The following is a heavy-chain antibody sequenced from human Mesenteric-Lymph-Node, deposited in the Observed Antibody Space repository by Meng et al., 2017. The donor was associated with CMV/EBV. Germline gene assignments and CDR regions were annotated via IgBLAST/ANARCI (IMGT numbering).Heavy chain of an antibody. CDR2: ISWDGVGT. D-gene: IGHD3-10*01. CDR1: GFTLGDYA. Sequence: ASGFTLGDYAMHWVRQAPGKGLEWVSLISWDGVGTYYADSVKGRFTISRDNKKKSVYLQMSSLRVEDSALYYCAKGYYGSGSPLLDSWGQGTLVTVSS. CDR3: AKGYYGSGSPLLDS. V-gene: IGHV3-43D*04. J-gene: IGHJ4*02.